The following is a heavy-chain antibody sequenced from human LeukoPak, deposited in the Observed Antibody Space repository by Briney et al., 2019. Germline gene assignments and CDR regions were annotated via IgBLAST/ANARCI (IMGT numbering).Heavy chain of an antibody. J-gene: IGHJ4*02. Sequence: GGSLRLSCAASGFIFSNYAMQWVRQAPGMGLEWVAFIRYDGGNTYYADSVKGRFTISRDNSKNTLYLQMNSLRAEDTAVYYGAKGGILWFGESEGGYDYWGQGTLVTVSS. V-gene: IGHV3-30*02. D-gene: IGHD3-10*01. CDR3: AKGGILWFGESEGGYDY. CDR2: IRYDGGNT. CDR1: GFIFSNYA.